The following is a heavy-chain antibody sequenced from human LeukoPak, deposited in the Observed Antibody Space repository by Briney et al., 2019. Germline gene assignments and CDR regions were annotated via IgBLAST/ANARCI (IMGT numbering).Heavy chain of an antibody. V-gene: IGHV3-21*01. D-gene: IGHD2-2*01. CDR2: ISSSSSYI. Sequence: GGSLILSCAASGFTFSSYSMNWVRQAPGKGLEWVSSISSSSSYIYYADSVKGRFTISRDNAKNSLYLQMNSPRAEDTAVYYCARAGGGTSCYGDYWGQGTLVTVSS. CDR1: GFTFSSYS. J-gene: IGHJ4*02. CDR3: ARAGGGTSCYGDY.